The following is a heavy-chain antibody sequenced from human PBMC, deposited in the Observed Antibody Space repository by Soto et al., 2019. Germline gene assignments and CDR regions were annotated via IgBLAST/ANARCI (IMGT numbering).Heavy chain of an antibody. D-gene: IGHD3-22*01. Sequence: SETLSLTCTVSGDSISTFYWGWMRQSPGKELEWIGYVYYTGSTNYNPSLKSRVTISVDRSKNQSSLKLTSANAADTAVYYCARGRTVRNYADDSSDYFYFFDYWGQGTQVTVSS. V-gene: IGHV4-59*01. CDR2: VYYTGST. J-gene: IGHJ4*02. CDR1: GDSISTFY. CDR3: ARGRTVRNYADDSSDYFYFFDY.